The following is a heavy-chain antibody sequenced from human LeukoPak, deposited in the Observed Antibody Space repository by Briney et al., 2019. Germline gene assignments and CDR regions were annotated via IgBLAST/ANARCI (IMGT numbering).Heavy chain of an antibody. V-gene: IGHV3-23*01. J-gene: IGHJ4*02. CDR2: ISGSGGST. D-gene: IGHD1-26*01. CDR1: GFTFGSYA. CDR3: ARDKWMGATWGNFDY. Sequence: GGSLRLSCAASGFTFGSYAMYWVRQAPGKGLEWVSGISGSGGSTFYADSVKGRFTISRDNSENTLYLQMNSLRAEDTAVYYCARDKWMGATWGNFDYWGQGTLVTVSS.